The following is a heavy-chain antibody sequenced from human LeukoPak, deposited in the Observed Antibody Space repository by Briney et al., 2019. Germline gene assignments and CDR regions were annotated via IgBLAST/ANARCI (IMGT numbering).Heavy chain of an antibody. Sequence: PSETLSLTCTVSGGSISTYYWSWIRQPPGKGLERIGYIYNSGSTNYNPSLQSRVTISVDTSKNQFSLRLTSVTAADTAVYYCAKAVAAAGRSGFDPWGQGTLVTVSS. CDR1: GGSISTYY. V-gene: IGHV4-59*01. CDR2: IYNSGST. D-gene: IGHD6-13*01. CDR3: AKAVAAAGRSGFDP. J-gene: IGHJ5*02.